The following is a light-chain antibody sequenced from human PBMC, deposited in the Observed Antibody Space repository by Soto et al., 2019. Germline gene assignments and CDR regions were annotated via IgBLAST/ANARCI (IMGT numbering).Light chain of an antibody. V-gene: IGKV3-15*01. CDR1: QSVSSN. CDR3: QQYNNWLP. CDR2: GAS. J-gene: IGKJ1*01. Sequence: EIVMTQSPATLSVSPGERATLSCRASQSVSSNLAWYQQKPGQAPRLLIYGASTRATGIPARFSGSGSGTEFTLTITSLQAEDFAVYYCQQYNNWLPCGQGPKVEIK.